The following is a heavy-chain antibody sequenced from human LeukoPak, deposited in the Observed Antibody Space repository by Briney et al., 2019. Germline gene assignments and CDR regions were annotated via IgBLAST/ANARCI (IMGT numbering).Heavy chain of an antibody. D-gene: IGHD3-10*01. CDR3: ARMDIGYTRKAGSGSYSSAYGMDV. Sequence: SVKVSCKASGGTFSSYAISWVRQAPGQGLEWMGGIIPIFGTANYVQKFQGRVTITTDESTSTAYMELSSLRSEDTAVYYCARMDIGYTRKAGSGSYSSAYGMDVWGQGTTVTVSS. CDR1: GGTFSSYA. J-gene: IGHJ6*02. CDR2: IIPIFGTA. V-gene: IGHV1-69*05.